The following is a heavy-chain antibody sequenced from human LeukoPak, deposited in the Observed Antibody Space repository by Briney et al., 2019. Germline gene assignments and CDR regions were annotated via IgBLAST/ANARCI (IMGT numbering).Heavy chain of an antibody. J-gene: IGHJ4*02. Sequence: GGSLRLSCAASGFTFSSYAMSWVRQAPGEGLEWVSALYSGGTTYYADSVKGRFTISRDNSKNTVYLQMNSLRAEDTAVYYCARASTTTTIFDSWGQGALVTVSS. D-gene: IGHD5/OR15-5a*01. CDR3: ARASTTTTIFDS. CDR2: LYSGGTT. CDR1: GFTFSSYA. V-gene: IGHV3-23*05.